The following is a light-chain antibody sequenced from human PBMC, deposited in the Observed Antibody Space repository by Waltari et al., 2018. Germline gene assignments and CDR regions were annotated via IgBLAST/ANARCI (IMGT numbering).Light chain of an antibody. CDR1: SGRSVYP. Sequence: QLVLTQSPSASASLGTSVKLTCTLSSGRSVYPSAWHQQQPEKGPRYLMKVNSDGSHSKGDGIPDRFSGSSSGAERYLTISSLQSEDEADYYCQTWGTGIWVFGGGTKLTVL. J-gene: IGLJ3*02. V-gene: IGLV4-69*01. CDR2: VNSDGSH. CDR3: QTWGTGIWV.